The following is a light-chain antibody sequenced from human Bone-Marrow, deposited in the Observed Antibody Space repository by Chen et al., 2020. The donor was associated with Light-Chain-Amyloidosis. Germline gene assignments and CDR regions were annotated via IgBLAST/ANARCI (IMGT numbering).Light chain of an antibody. J-gene: IGLJ1*01. V-gene: IGLV2-14*03. CDR2: DVS. Sequence: QSPRTHPASVSGSPGQSITISSPGGSSDVGAHNYVSWYQQLPGKAPKLIIYDVSNRPSGVSDRFSGSKSGNTASLTISGLQAEDEADFYCSSYTTSDSYVFGTGTKVSVL. CDR1: SSDVGAHNY. CDR3: SSYTTSDSYV.